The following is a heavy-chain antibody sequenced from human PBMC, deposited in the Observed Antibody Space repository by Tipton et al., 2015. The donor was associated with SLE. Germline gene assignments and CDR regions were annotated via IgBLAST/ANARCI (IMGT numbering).Heavy chain of an antibody. CDR3: AKDPTQGVGYFDL. J-gene: IGHJ2*01. Sequence: SLRLSCAASGFTFNDSAMHWVRQPPGKGLEWVSGMTWNSFYINYADSVKGRFTISRDNARSSLYLQMNSLRSEDTALYYCAKDPTQGVGYFDLWGRGTLVTVSS. CDR1: GFTFNDSA. V-gene: IGHV3-9*01. CDR2: MTWNSFYI. D-gene: IGHD3-3*01.